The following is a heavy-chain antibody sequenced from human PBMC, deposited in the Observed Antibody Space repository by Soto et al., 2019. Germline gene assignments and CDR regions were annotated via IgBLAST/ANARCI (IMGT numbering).Heavy chain of an antibody. CDR3: AKDWSSSWRDY. CDR1: GFTFSSYG. D-gene: IGHD6-13*01. J-gene: IGHJ4*02. V-gene: IGHV3-30*18. Sequence: QVQLVESGGGVVQPGRSLRLSCAASGFTFSSYGMHWVRQAPGKGLEWVAVISYDGSNKYYADSVKGRFTISRDNSKNTLYLQMNSLRAEDTAVYYCAKDWSSSWRDYWGQRTLVTVSS. CDR2: ISYDGSNK.